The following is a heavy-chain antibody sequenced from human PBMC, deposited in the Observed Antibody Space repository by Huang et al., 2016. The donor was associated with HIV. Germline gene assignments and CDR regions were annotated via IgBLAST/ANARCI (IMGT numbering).Heavy chain of an antibody. CDR3: VKDQGHTFMVRYHFDF. CDR2: ISYDGSEK. CDR1: GFNFSTYG. V-gene: IGHV3-30*18. D-gene: IGHD3-10*01. Sequence: QVQLVESGGGVVQPGRSLRLSCAASGFNFSTYGMHWVRQAPGKGLEGGTVISYDGSEKYYADSVKGRFTSSRDNSNNTLYLQMNSLRADDTAVYYCVKDQGHTFMVRYHFDFWGQGTLVTVSS. J-gene: IGHJ4*02.